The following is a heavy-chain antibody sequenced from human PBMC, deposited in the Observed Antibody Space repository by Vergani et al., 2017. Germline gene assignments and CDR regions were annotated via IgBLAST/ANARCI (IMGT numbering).Heavy chain of an antibody. CDR1: GYPVGSGYY. D-gene: IGHD3-10*01. CDR3: AGQNPYGSAHVDF. V-gene: IGHV4-38-2*01. CDR2: VHRNGNT. Sequence: QVDLQESGPGLVKSSETLSPNCAVSGYPVGSGYYWGWIRHPPGGGLEWIGCVHRNGNTYYTSSLRRRATISRDTSKNQFSLRLTSVTAADTAVYYCAGQNPYGSAHVDFWGRGVLVT. J-gene: IGHJ4*02.